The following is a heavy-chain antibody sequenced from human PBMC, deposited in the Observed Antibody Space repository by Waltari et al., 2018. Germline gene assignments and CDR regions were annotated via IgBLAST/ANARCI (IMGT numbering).Heavy chain of an antibody. V-gene: IGHV3-74*01. J-gene: IGHJ4*02. D-gene: IGHD6-13*01. CDR3: ARSDYSSSWWEFDY. CDR1: GFTFSNFW. Sequence: EVQLVESGGGLVQPGGSLRLSCVASGFTFSNFWMHWVHQAPGKGLGWGSRIKSDGSSARYADSVKGRFVVSRDNAKNTLYLEINSLGAADTAVYYCARSDYSSSWWEFDYWGQGTLVTVSS. CDR2: IKSDGSSA.